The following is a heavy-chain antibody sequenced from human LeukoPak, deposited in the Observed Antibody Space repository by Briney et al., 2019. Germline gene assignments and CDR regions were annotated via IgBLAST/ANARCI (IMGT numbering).Heavy chain of an antibody. CDR1: GFTFDDYA. CDR2: ISGDGGST. V-gene: IGHV3-43*02. D-gene: IGHD6-19*01. J-gene: IGHJ4*02. Sequence: GGSLRLSCAASGFTFDDYAMHWVRQAPGKGLEWVSLISGDGGSTYYADSVKGRFTISRDNSKNSLYLQMNSLRTEDTALYYCAKVYLRGIAVAPISNWGQGTLATVSS. CDR3: AKVYLRGIAVAPISN.